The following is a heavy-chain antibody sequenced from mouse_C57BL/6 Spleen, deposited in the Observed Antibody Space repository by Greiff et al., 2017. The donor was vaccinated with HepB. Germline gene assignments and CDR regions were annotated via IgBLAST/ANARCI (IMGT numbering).Heavy chain of an antibody. V-gene: IGHV5-12*01. Sequence: EVQGVESGGGLVQPGGSLKLSCAASGFTFSDYYMYWVRQTPEKRLEWVAYISNGGGSTYYPDTVKGRFTISRDNAKNTLYLQMSRLKSEDTAMYYCARHDYDYGGYLDYWGQGTTLTVSS. D-gene: IGHD2-4*01. CDR3: ARHDYDYGGYLDY. CDR2: ISNGGGST. J-gene: IGHJ2*01. CDR1: GFTFSDYY.